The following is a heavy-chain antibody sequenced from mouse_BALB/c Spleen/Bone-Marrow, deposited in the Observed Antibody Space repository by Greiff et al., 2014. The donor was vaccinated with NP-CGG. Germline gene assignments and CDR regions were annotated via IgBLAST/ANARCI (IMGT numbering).Heavy chain of an antibody. CDR3: ARILLRSYAMDY. D-gene: IGHD1-1*01. Sequence: VQLQQSGPSLVKPSQTLSLTCSVTGDSITSGYWNWIRKFPGNKLEYMGYISYSGSTYYNPSLKSRISITRDTSKNQYHLQLNSVTTEDTATYYCARILLRSYAMDYWGQGTSVTVSS. CDR2: ISYSGST. CDR1: GDSITSGY. V-gene: IGHV3-8*02. J-gene: IGHJ4*01.